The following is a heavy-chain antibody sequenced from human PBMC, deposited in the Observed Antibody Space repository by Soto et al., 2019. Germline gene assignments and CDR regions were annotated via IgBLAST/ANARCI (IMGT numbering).Heavy chain of an antibody. Sequence: ETLSLTCTVSGGSISSYYWSWIRQPPGKGLEWIGYIYYSGSTNYNPSLKSRVTISVDTSKNQFSLKLSSVTAADTAVYYCARHYWNFHMDVWGKGTTVTVSS. J-gene: IGHJ6*03. CDR2: IYYSGST. V-gene: IGHV4-59*08. D-gene: IGHD1-7*01. CDR1: GGSISSYY. CDR3: ARHYWNFHMDV.